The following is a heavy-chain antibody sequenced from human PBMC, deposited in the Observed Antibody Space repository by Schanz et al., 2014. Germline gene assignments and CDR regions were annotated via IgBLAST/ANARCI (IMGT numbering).Heavy chain of an antibody. D-gene: IGHD6-13*01. J-gene: IGHJ4*02. V-gene: IGHV3-23*04. CDR1: GFSLDIFA. Sequence: VQLVYSGGGLVEPGGSLRLSCATSGFSLDIFAVSWVRQAPGKGLEWVSSFNDGGVNKYYADSVKGRFTISSDNSKSTLYLQMSSLRAEDTAVYYCAKSQGSSFDSWGQGTLVTVSS. CDR3: AKSQGSSFDS. CDR2: FNDGGVNK.